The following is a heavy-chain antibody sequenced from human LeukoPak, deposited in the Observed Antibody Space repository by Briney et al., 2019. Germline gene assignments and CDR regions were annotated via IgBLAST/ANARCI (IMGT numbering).Heavy chain of an antibody. J-gene: IGHJ3*02. CDR1: GFTVGSNY. V-gene: IGHV3-53*01. CDR3: ARTPSFNRAFDI. CDR2: IYSGGTT. Sequence: GGSLRLSCAASGFTVGSNYMSWVRQAPGKGLEWVSIIYSGGTTYYADSVKGRFTISRDNSKNTLYLQLNSLRAEDTAVYYCARTPSFNRAFDIWGQGTMVTVSS. D-gene: IGHD3-3*02.